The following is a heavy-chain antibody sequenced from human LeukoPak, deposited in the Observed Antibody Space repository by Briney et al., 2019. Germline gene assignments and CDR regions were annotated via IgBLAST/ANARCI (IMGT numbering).Heavy chain of an antibody. CDR2: IKPDGSEK. V-gene: IGHV3-7*05. Sequence: PGGSLRLSCAASGFIFSRYLMTWVRQAPGKGLEWVANIKPDGSEKKYVDSVKGRFTISRDNAKNSLYLQMSSLRAEDTAVYYCARVGYRDESTDYWGQGTLVTVSS. D-gene: IGHD5-18*01. J-gene: IGHJ4*02. CDR1: GFIFSRYL. CDR3: ARVGYRDESTDY.